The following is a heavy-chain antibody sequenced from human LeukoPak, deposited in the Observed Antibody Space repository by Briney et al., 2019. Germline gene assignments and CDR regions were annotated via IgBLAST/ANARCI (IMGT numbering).Heavy chain of an antibody. CDR3: ATWAFYHNLDV. V-gene: IGHV3-43*02. CDR1: GFTIGPYA. CDR2: IKADGSGT. D-gene: IGHD2/OR15-2a*01. J-gene: IGHJ6*02. Sequence: GALRLSCAASGFTIGPYAMYWVRQGPGRGLEWVSVIKADGSGTFYADSVRGRFTTSRDNSKNSLYLQMNSLTSEDTALYYCATWAFYHNLDVWGQGTTVIVSS.